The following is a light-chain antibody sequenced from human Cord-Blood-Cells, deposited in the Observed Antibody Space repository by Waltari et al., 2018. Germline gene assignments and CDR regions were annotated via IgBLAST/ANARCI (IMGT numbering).Light chain of an antibody. CDR1: SSNIGAGYD. V-gene: IGLV1-40*01. CDR2: GNS. Sequence: QSVLTQPPSVSGAPGPRVTIPCTGSSSNIGAGYDVHWYQQLPRTAPKLLIYGNSNRPSGVPDRFSGSKSGTSASLAITGLQAEDEADYYCQSYDSSLSGYVFGTGTKVTVL. CDR3: QSYDSSLSGYV. J-gene: IGLJ1*01.